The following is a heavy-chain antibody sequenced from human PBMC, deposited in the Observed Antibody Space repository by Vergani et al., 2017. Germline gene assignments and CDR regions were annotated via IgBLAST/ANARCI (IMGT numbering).Heavy chain of an antibody. CDR1: GFTFSSYA. J-gene: IGHJ6*03. V-gene: IGHV3-30*04. Sequence: QVQLVESGGGVVQPGRSLRLSCAASGFTFSSYAMHWVRQAPGKGLEWVAVISYDGSNKYYADSVKGRFTISRDNSKNTLYLQMNSLRAEDTAVYYCARDPSDPRRFHYYYYMDVWGKGTTVTVSS. CDR3: ARDPSDPRRFHYYYYMDV. CDR2: ISYDGSNK. D-gene: IGHD3-3*01.